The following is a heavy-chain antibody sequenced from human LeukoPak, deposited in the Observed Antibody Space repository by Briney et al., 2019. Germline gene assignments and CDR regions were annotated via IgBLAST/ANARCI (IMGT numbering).Heavy chain of an antibody. V-gene: IGHV3-48*01. CDR3: ASLVVAATPDWFDP. D-gene: IGHD2-15*01. CDR1: GFTFSSYS. CDR2: ISSSSSTI. Sequence: GGSLRLSCAASGFTFSSYSMNWVRQAPGKGLEWASYISSSSSTIYYADSVKGRFTISRDNAKNSLYLQMNSLRAEDTAVYYCASLVVAATPDWFDPWGQGSLVTVSS. J-gene: IGHJ5*02.